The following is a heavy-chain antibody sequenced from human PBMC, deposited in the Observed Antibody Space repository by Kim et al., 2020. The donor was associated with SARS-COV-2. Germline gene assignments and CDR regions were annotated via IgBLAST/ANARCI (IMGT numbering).Heavy chain of an antibody. V-gene: IGHV4-30-4*01. CDR2: IYYSGST. Sequence: SETLSLTCTVSGGSISSDDYYWSWIRQPPGKGLEWIGYIYYSGSTYYNPSLKSRVTISVDTSKNQFSLKLSSVPAADTAVYYCARGGNSRGPYYYYGMDVWGQGTTVTVSS. CDR1: GGSISSDDYY. J-gene: IGHJ6*02. D-gene: IGHD2-21*02. CDR3: ARGGNSRGPYYYYGMDV.